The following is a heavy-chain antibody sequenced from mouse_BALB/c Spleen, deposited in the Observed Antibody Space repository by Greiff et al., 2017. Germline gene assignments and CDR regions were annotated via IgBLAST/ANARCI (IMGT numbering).Heavy chain of an antibody. Sequence: EVQRVESGPGLVKPSQSLSLTCTVTGYSITSDYAWNWIRQFPGNILEWMGYISYSGSTSYNPSFKSRISITRDTSKYQFFLQLNSVTTEDTATYECALCDWDAMDYWGQGTSVTVSS. CDR2: ISYSGST. CDR1: GYSITSDYA. J-gene: IGHJ4*01. D-gene: IGHD4-1*01. V-gene: IGHV3-2*02. CDR3: ALCDWDAMDY.